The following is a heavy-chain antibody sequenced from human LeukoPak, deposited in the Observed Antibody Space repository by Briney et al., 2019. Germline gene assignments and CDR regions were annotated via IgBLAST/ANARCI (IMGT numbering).Heavy chain of an antibody. V-gene: IGHV3-15*01. Sequence: GGSLRLSCAASGFTFSNAWMSWVRQAPGKGLEWVDRINSKTDGGTTDYAAPVKGRFTISRDDSKNTLYLQMNSLKTEDTAVYYCTTDSDYYDSSGYYQGNYFDYWGQGTLVTVSS. J-gene: IGHJ4*02. CDR2: INSKTDGGTT. D-gene: IGHD3-22*01. CDR3: TTDSDYYDSSGYYQGNYFDY. CDR1: GFTFSNAW.